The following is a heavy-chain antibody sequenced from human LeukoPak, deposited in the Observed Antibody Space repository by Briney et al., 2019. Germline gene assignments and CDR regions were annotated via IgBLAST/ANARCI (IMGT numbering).Heavy chain of an antibody. CDR3: ARVFPTEPVFDY. CDR2: ISSNIDYK. CDR1: GFTFSTYT. J-gene: IGHJ4*02. Sequence: GGSLRLSCAASGFTFSTYTMNWVRQAPGKGLEWVSSISSNIDYKYYTDSVKGRFTISRDNAKNSLYLQMNSLRVEDTAVYYCARVFPTEPVFDYWGQGTLVTVSS. D-gene: IGHD2-21*01. V-gene: IGHV3-21*01.